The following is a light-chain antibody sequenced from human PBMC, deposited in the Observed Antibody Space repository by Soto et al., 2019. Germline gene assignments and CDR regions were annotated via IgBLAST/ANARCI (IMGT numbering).Light chain of an antibody. Sequence: EIVMTQSPLSLPVTPGEPASISCRCSQSLLHSNGYNYLDWYLQKPGQSPQLLIYLGSNRASGVPDRFSGSGSGTDFTLKISRVEAEDVGVYYCMQALQTPTFGQGTKVDIK. CDR1: QSLLHSNGYNY. CDR2: LGS. V-gene: IGKV2-28*01. J-gene: IGKJ1*01. CDR3: MQALQTPT.